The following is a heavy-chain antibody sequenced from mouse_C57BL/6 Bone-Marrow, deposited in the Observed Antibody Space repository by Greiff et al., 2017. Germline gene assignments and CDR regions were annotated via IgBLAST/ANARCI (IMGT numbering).Heavy chain of an antibody. J-gene: IGHJ3*01. CDR3: ARGGRGVY. CDR1: GFTFSSYA. V-gene: IGHV5-4*01. Sequence: DVHLVESGGGLVKPGGSLKLSCAASGFTFSSYAMSWVRQTPEKRLEWVATISDGGSYTYYPDNVKGRFTISRDNAKNNLYLQMSHLKSEDTAMYYCARGGRGVYWGQGTLVTVSA. CDR2: ISDGGSYT.